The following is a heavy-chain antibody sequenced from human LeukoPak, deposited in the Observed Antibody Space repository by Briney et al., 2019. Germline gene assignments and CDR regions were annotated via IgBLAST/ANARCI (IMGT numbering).Heavy chain of an antibody. Sequence: GGSLRLSCAASGFTFSSYSMNWVRQAPGKGLEWVSSISSSSSYIYYADSVKGRFTISRDNAQNSLYLQMNSLRAEDTAVYYCARDRGVYYYDSSGYYQDYWGQGTLVTVSS. CDR2: ISSSSSYI. V-gene: IGHV3-21*01. J-gene: IGHJ4*02. CDR3: ARDRGVYYYDSSGYYQDY. D-gene: IGHD3-22*01. CDR1: GFTFSSYS.